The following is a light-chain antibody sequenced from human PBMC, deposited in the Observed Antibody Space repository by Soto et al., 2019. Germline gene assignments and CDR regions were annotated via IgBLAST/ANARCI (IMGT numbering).Light chain of an antibody. J-gene: IGKJ4*01. Sequence: EIVLTQSPATLSLSPGERATLSCRASQSVGNLLGWYQQKPGQAPRLLIFDATNRATGPPRRFSGSGSRTDFTITISSLEPEEFAIYYCQERNFRPEITFGGGTKVEI. CDR2: DAT. CDR3: QERNFRPEIT. CDR1: QSVGNL. V-gene: IGKV3-11*01.